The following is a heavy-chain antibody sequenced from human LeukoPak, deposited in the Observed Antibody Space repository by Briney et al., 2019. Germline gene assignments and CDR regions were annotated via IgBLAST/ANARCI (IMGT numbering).Heavy chain of an antibody. CDR3: ARDLALDDYFDF. J-gene: IGHJ4*02. V-gene: IGHV3-30-3*01. D-gene: IGHD1-1*01. CDR1: GFAFRDSA. Sequence: GGSPRLSCAASGFAFRDSAMHWVRQAPGRGLEWVALISYDGANKYYADSVKGRFTISRENSGTTLHMSGLQSEDTGLYYCARDLALDDYFDFWGQGTHVTVSS. CDR2: ISYDGANK.